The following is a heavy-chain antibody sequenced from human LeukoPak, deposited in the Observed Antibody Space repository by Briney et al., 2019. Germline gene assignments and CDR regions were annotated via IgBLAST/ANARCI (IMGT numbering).Heavy chain of an antibody. Sequence: GSLRLSCAGSGFTFSSYELSWVRQPPGKGLEWVGHMYYRGNTFYNPSLKSRVTISVDTSKNQFSLKLRSVTAADTAVYYCARLYGNYQNYFDYWGQGTLVTVSS. J-gene: IGHJ4*02. D-gene: IGHD1-7*01. CDR3: ARLYGNYQNYFDY. V-gene: IGHV4-59*12. CDR1: GFTFSSYE. CDR2: MYYRGNT.